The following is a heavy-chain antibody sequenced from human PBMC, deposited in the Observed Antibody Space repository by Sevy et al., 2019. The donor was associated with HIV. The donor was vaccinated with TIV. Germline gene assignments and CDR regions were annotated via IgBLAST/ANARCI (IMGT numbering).Heavy chain of an antibody. V-gene: IGHV4-4*07. CDR3: ARYSLKMGAYDYFDH. D-gene: IGHD4-4*01. Sequence: SETLSLTCTVSGGSISSYYWSWIRQPAGKGLEWIGRIYISGSTNYNPSLKSRVTMSVDTSKNQFSLKLSSVTAADTGVYYCARYSLKMGAYDYFDHWGQGTLVTVSS. J-gene: IGHJ4*02. CDR2: IYISGST. CDR1: GGSISSYY.